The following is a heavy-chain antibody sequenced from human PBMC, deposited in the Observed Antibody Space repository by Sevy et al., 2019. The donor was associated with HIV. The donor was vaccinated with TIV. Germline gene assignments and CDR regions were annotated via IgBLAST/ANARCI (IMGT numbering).Heavy chain of an antibody. CDR2: VSGNSGAI. CDR3: ARDMGGRYTPLDY. J-gene: IGHJ4*02. V-gene: IGHV3-48*01. CDR1: GFTFSSYS. D-gene: IGHD1-26*01. Sequence: GGYLRLSCAASGFTFSSYSMNWVRQAPEKGLEWISFVSGNSGAIKYADSVKGRFTISRDNAKNSLYLQMNSLRVDDTAVYYCARDMGGRYTPLDYWGQGTLVTVSS.